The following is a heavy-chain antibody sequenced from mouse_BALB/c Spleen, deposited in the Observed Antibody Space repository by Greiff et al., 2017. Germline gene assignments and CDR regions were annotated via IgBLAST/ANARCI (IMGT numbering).Heavy chain of an antibody. V-gene: IGHV5-12-2*01. CDR1: GFTFSSYT. J-gene: IGHJ4*01. CDR3: ARRTTTRAMGY. CDR2: ISNGGGST. D-gene: IGHD3-3*01. Sequence: EVQLVESGGGLVQPGGSLKLSCAASGFTFSSYTMSWVRQTPEKRLEWVAYISNGGGSTYYPDTVKGRFTISRDNAKNTLYLQMSSLKSEDTAMYYCARRTTTRAMGYWGQGTSVTGSS.